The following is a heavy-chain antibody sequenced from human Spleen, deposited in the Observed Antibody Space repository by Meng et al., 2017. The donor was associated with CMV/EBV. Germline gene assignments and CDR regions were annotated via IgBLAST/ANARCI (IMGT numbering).Heavy chain of an antibody. CDR2: IRSSGSTI. CDR1: KITFSSYA. D-gene: IGHD3-3*01. Sequence: GGSLRLSCAASKITFSSYAMNWVRQAPGKGLEWVSYIRSSGSTIYYADSVKGRFTISRDNVNNSVYLQMNSLRAEDTAVYYCARDRNIRFLEWLLSFDYWGQGALVTVSS. CDR3: ARDRNIRFLEWLLSFDY. V-gene: IGHV3-48*03. J-gene: IGHJ4*02.